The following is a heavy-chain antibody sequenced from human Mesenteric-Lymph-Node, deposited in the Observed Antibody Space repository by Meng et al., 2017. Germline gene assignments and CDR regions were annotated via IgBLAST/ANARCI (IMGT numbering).Heavy chain of an antibody. CDR2: IGSSVTSM. CDR1: GFTFSTYA. CDR3: ARDERYNSGWYDYFDY. Sequence: GESLKISCSGSGFTFSTYAMIWVRQAPGKGLEWVSYIGSSVTSMSYADSVKGRFTISRDNAKNSLYLEMKSLRVEDTAIYYCARDERYNSGWYDYFDYWGQGTLVTVSS. J-gene: IGHJ4*02. D-gene: IGHD6-19*01. V-gene: IGHV3-48*03.